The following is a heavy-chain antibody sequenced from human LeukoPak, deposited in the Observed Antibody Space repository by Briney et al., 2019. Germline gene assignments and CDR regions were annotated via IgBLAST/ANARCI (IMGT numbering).Heavy chain of an antibody. J-gene: IGHJ4*02. V-gene: IGHV1-2*02. D-gene: IGHD6-13*01. Sequence: ASVKVSCKASGYIFSDYYMHWVRQAPGQGLEWLGWINPKSGAADYAQQFRGRVTMTRDTSINTDYMEMKRVASDDTAVYYCARGAEAETSPLDFWGQGTLVTVSS. CDR2: INPKSGAA. CDR3: ARGAEAETSPLDF. CDR1: GYIFSDYY.